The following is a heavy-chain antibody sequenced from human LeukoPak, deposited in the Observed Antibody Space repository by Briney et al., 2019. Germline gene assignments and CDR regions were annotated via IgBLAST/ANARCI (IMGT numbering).Heavy chain of an antibody. CDR2: IIPIFGTA. D-gene: IGHD3-10*01. CDR1: GGTFSSYA. V-gene: IGHV1-69*06. J-gene: IGHJ4*02. Sequence: SVKVSCKASGGTFSSYAISWVRQAPGQGLEWMGGIIPIFGTANYAQKFQGRVTTTADKSTSTAYMELSSLRSEDTAVYYCASAAASYGSGSYVDYWGQGTLVTVSS. CDR3: ASAAASYGSGSYVDY.